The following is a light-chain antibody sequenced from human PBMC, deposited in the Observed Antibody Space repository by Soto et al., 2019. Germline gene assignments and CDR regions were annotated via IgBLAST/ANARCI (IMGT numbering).Light chain of an antibody. J-gene: IGLJ1*01. CDR3: SSYTSSSTYV. V-gene: IGLV2-14*01. CDR2: DVT. Sequence: QSALTQPASVSGSPGQSITISCTGTSGDVGGYNYVSWYQQHPGKAPKLMIYDVTYRPSGVSNRFSGSKSGNTASLTISGLQAEDEADYYCSSYTSSSTYVFGSGTKLTVL. CDR1: SGDVGGYNY.